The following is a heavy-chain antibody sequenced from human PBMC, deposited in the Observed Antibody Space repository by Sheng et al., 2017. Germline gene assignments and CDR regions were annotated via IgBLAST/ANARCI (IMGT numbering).Heavy chain of an antibody. Sequence: EVQLLESGGGLVQPGGSLRLSCAASGFTFSSYAMTWVRQAPGKGLEGVSAISGSGGSTYHADSVKGRFTISRDNSKNTLYLQMNSLRAEDTAVYFCARRSGSLLYIPTYFDFWGQGTLVTVSS. CDR1: GFTFSSYA. CDR2: ISGSGGST. J-gene: IGHJ4*02. V-gene: IGHV3-23*01. CDR3: ARRSGSLLYIPTYFDF. D-gene: IGHD3-3*01.